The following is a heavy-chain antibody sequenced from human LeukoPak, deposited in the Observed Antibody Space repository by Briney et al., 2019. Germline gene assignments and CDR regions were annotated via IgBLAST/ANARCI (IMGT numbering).Heavy chain of an antibody. CDR1: GYTFTSYD. Sequence: ASVKVSCKASGYTFTSYDINWVRQATGQGLEWMGWMNPNSGNTGYAQKFQGRVTMTRDTSISTAYMELSRLRSDDTAVYYCARNYYCSGSYYNGISNWFDPWGQGTLVTVSS. V-gene: IGHV1-8*01. CDR3: ARNYYCSGSYYNGISNWFDP. J-gene: IGHJ5*02. D-gene: IGHD3-10*01. CDR2: MNPNSGNT.